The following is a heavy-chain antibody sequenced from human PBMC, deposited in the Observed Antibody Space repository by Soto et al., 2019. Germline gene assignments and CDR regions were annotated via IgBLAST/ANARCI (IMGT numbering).Heavy chain of an antibody. CDR3: ARIGSSGPMWYIDY. V-gene: IGHV4-59*08. CDR1: GGSISSYY. Sequence: SETLSLTCTVSGGSISSYYWSWIRQPPGKGLEWIGYIYYSGSTNYNPSLKSRVTISVDTSKNQFSLKLSSVTAADTAVYYCARIGSSGPMWYIDYWGQGTLVTVS. D-gene: IGHD3-22*01. J-gene: IGHJ4*02. CDR2: IYYSGST.